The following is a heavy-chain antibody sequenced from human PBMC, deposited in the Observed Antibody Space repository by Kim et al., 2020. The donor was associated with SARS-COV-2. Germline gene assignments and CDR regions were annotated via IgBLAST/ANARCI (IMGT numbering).Heavy chain of an antibody. V-gene: IGHV4-39*01. J-gene: IGHJ4*02. CDR1: GGSISSSSYY. CDR3: ARLRSPMDFDY. Sequence: SETLSLTCTVSGGSISSSSYYWGWIRQPPGKGLEWIGSIYYSGSTYYNPSLKSRVTISVDTSKNQFSLKLSSVTAADTAVYYCARLRSPMDFDYWGQGTLVTVSS. CDR2: IYYSGST.